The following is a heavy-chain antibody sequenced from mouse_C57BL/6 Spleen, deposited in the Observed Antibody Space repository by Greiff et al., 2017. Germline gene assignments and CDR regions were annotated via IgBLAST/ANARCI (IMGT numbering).Heavy chain of an antibody. Sequence: VQLQQSGPELVKPGASVKISCKASGYTFTDYYMNWVKQSHGKSLEWIGDINPNNGGTSYTQKFKGKATLTVDKSSSTAYMELRSLTSEDSAVYYCAREGYYYGSLAYWGQGTTLTVSS. CDR1: GYTFTDYY. D-gene: IGHD1-1*01. J-gene: IGHJ2*01. CDR2: INPNNGGT. CDR3: AREGYYYGSLAY. V-gene: IGHV1-26*01.